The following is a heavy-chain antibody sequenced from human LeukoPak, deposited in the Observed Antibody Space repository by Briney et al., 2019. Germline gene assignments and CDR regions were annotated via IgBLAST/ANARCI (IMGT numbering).Heavy chain of an antibody. CDR3: AKLLRGTVVPYFDY. CDR2: ISGSGGST. D-gene: IGHD3-10*01. V-gene: IGHV3-23*01. Sequence: PGGSLRLSCAASGFTFSSNDMSWDRQGPGKGLEWVSAISGSGGSTYYADSVKGRFTISTDKSKNTLYLQMNSLRAEDTAVYYCAKLLRGTVVPYFDYWGQGTLVTVSS. CDR1: GFTFSSND. J-gene: IGHJ4*02.